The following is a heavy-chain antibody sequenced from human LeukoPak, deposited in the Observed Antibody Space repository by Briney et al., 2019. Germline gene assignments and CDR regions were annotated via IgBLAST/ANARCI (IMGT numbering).Heavy chain of an antibody. Sequence: SETLSLTCAVSGGSISSSSYYWGWIRQPPGKGLEWIGNIYYSGSTYYNPSLQSRVTISVDTSKNQFSLKLSSVTAADTAVYYCVRRSDVTTIVDYWGQGTLVTVSS. CDR1: GGSISSSSYY. V-gene: IGHV4-39*01. CDR2: IYYSGST. D-gene: IGHD2-15*01. J-gene: IGHJ4*02. CDR3: VRRSDVTTIVDY.